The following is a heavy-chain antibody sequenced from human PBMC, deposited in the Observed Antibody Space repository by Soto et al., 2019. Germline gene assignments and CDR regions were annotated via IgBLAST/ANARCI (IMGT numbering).Heavy chain of an antibody. CDR2: ISYDGSNK. D-gene: IGHD6-13*01. J-gene: IGHJ4*02. Sequence: GGSLRLSCAASGFTFSSYGMHWVRQAPGKGLEWVAVISYDGSNKYYADSVKGRFTISRDNSKNTLYLQMNSLRAEDTAVYYCAKDLSSWYPGGFYPLYWGQGTLVTVSS. CDR1: GFTFSSYG. CDR3: AKDLSSWYPGGFYPLY. V-gene: IGHV3-30*18.